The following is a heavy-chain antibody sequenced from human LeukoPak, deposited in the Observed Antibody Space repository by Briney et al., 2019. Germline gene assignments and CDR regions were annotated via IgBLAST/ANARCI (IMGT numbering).Heavy chain of an antibody. D-gene: IGHD3-3*01. J-gene: IGHJ4*02. CDR3: AASYYDFWSGYYTLDY. V-gene: IGHV1-58*02. Sequence: SVKVSCKASGFTFTSSAMQWVRQARGQRLEWIGWIVVGSGNTNYAQKFQERVTITRDMSTSTAYMELSSLRSEDTAVYYCAASYYDFWSGYYTLDYWGQGTLVTVSS. CDR2: IVVGSGNT. CDR1: GFTFTSSA.